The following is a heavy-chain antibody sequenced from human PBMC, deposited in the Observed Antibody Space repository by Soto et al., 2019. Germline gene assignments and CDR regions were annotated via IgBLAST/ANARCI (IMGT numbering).Heavy chain of an antibody. Sequence: PSETLSLTCSVSGGSISGHYWTWIRQSPGKGLEWIGYIFYSGSTNYNPSLKSQVTISVDTSKNQFSLKMSSVTAADTAVYYCARVGSSGWSPDYWGRGTLVTVSS. V-gene: IGHV4-59*11. CDR3: ARVGSSGWSPDY. CDR2: IFYSGST. D-gene: IGHD6-19*01. J-gene: IGHJ4*02. CDR1: GGSISGHY.